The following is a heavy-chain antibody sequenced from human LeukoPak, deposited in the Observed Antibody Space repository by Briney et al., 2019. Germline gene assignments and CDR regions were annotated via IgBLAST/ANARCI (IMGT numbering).Heavy chain of an antibody. D-gene: IGHD2/OR15-2a*01. Sequence: PGGSLRLSCAASGFIFSSYGMHWVRQAPGKGLEWVAVMSYDGSNKYYADSVKGRFTISRDNSKNTLYLQMNSLRAEDTAVYYCVSFYETYWGRGTLVTVSS. V-gene: IGHV3-30*03. CDR3: VSFYETY. CDR2: MSYDGSNK. CDR1: GFIFSSYG. J-gene: IGHJ4*02.